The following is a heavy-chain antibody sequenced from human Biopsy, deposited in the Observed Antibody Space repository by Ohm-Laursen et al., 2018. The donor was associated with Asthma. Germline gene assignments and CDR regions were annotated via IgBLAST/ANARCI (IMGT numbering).Heavy chain of an antibody. V-gene: IGHV1-3*01. J-gene: IGHJ3*01. CDR3: ARTYYDFLTGQVNDAFAL. D-gene: IGHD3-9*01. CDR2: INAGDGNT. Sequence: ASVKVSCNASGYTFIHFAIHWVRQAPGERLGWMGWINAGDGNTKHSQKFQGRVTITRDTSTSTAYMDLRSLRSEDTAMYYCARTYYDFLTGQVNDAFALWGQGTMVTVSS. CDR1: GYTFIHFA.